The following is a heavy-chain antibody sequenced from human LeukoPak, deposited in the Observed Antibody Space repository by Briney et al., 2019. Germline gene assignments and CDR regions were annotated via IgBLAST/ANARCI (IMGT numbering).Heavy chain of an antibody. J-gene: IGHJ4*02. V-gene: IGHV3-23*01. Sequence: PGGSLRLSCAASGFTLSSYAMSWVRQAPGKGLEWVSAISGSGGSTYYADSVKGRFTISRDNSNNTLYLQMNSLRAEDTAVYYCAREGYSYGAYFDYWGQGTLVTVSS. CDR1: GFTLSSYA. CDR2: ISGSGGST. CDR3: AREGYSYGAYFDY. D-gene: IGHD5-18*01.